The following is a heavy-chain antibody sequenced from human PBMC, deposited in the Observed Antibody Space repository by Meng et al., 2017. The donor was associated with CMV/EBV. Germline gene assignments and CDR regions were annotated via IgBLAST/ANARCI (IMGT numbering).Heavy chain of an antibody. J-gene: IGHJ5*02. Sequence: ASVKVSCKASGYTFTTFGISWVRQAPGQGLEWMGWISGYNANTKYAQKFQGRVTMTTDTSTSTAYMELRSLRSDDTAVYYCARWSSLTGTRGNWFDPWGQGTLVTVSS. V-gene: IGHV1-18*01. CDR2: ISGYNANT. CDR3: ARWSSLTGTRGNWFDP. CDR1: GYTFTTFG. D-gene: IGHD1-7*01.